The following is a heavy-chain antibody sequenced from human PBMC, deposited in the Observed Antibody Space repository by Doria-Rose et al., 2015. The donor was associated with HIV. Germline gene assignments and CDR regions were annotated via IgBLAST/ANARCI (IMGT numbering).Heavy chain of an antibody. CDR3: ARIRSSRWYHKYYFDF. CDR2: IFSDDER. Sequence: QVTLKESGPVLVKPTETLTLTCTVPGVSLSSPGMGVSWIRQPPGKALEWLANIFSDDERSYKTSLKSRLTIARSTSKSQLVLTMTDMDPVDTATYYCARIRSSRWYHKYYFDFWGQGTLVIVSA. CDR1: GVSLSSPGMG. D-gene: IGHD6-13*01. J-gene: IGHJ4*02. V-gene: IGHV2-26*01.